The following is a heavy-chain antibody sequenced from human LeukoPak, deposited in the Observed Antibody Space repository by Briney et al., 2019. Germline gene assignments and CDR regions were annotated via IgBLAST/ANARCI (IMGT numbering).Heavy chain of an antibody. CDR3: ARGKAGYYWFDP. Sequence: PSETLSLTCTVSGYSISSGYYWGWIRQPPGKGLEWIGSIYHSGSTNYNPSLKSRVTISVDTSKNQFSLKLSSVTAADTAVYYCARGKAGYYWFDPWGQGTLVTVSS. D-gene: IGHD5-18*01. J-gene: IGHJ5*02. CDR2: IYHSGST. CDR1: GYSISSGYY. V-gene: IGHV4-38-2*02.